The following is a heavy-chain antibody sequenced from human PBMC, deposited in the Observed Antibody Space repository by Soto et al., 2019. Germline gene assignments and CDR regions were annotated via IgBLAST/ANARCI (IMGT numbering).Heavy chain of an antibody. V-gene: IGHV3-30*18. CDR3: AKDLLRPGRAYGMDV. D-gene: IGHD6-25*01. CDR1: GFTFSSYG. Sequence: QVQLVESGGGVVQPGRSLRLSCAASGFTFSSYGMHWVRQAPGKGLEGVAVISYDGSNKYYADSVKGRFTISRDNSKNTLYLQMNSLSAEDTAVYYCAKDLLRPGRAYGMDVWGQGTTVTVSS. CDR2: ISYDGSNK. J-gene: IGHJ6*02.